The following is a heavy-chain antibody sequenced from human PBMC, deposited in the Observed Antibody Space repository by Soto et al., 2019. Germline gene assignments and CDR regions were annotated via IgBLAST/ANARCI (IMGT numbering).Heavy chain of an antibody. CDR3: ARASSYDFWSGYYLVPFEY. CDR1: GFTFRNYG. V-gene: IGHV1-18*01. J-gene: IGHJ4*02. CDR2: ISAYSGNT. D-gene: IGHD3-3*01. Sequence: ASVKVSCKASGFTFRNYGFIWVRQAPGHGLEWMGWISAYSGNTNYAPNLQDRVTMTTDTSTSTAYMGLRGLRSDDTALYYCARASSYDFWSGYYLVPFEYWGQGTLVTVSS.